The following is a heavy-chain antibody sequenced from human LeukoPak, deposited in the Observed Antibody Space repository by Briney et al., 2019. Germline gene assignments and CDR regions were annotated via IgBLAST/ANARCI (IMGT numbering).Heavy chain of an antibody. Sequence: GGSLRLSCAASGFTFSSYSMNWVRQAPGKGLEWVSSISSSSSYIYYADSMKGRFTISRDNAKNSLYLQMNSLRAEDTAVYYCARDRGAATGTISLDYWGQGTLVTVSS. D-gene: IGHD1-1*01. V-gene: IGHV3-21*01. J-gene: IGHJ4*02. CDR2: ISSSSSYI. CDR3: ARDRGAATGTISLDY. CDR1: GFTFSSYS.